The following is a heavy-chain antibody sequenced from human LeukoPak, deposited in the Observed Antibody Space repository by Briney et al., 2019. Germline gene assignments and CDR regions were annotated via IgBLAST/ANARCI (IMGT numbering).Heavy chain of an antibody. Sequence: SETLSLTCTVSGYSISSGYYWGWIRQPPGKGLEWIGSIYHSGSTYYNPSLKSRVTISVDTSKNQFSLKLSSVTAADTAVYYCAGEGNMVRGVILVPPDYWGQGTLVTVSS. D-gene: IGHD3-10*01. J-gene: IGHJ4*02. CDR2: IYHSGST. V-gene: IGHV4-38-2*02. CDR1: GYSISSGYY. CDR3: AGEGNMVRGVILVPPDY.